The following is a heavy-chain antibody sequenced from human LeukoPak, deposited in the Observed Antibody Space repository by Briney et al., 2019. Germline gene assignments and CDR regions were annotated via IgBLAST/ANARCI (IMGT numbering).Heavy chain of an antibody. CDR1: GGSINSYY. V-gene: IGHV4-59*01. CDR2: ISYSGST. J-gene: IGHJ3*02. Sequence: SETLSLTCTVSGGSINSYYWSWIRQFPGKGLEWIGYISYSGSTNYNPSLKGRVTISVDTSKNQFSLKLSSVTAADTAVYYCARDPTSRSSAFDIWGQGTMVTVSS. CDR3: ARDPTSRSSAFDI.